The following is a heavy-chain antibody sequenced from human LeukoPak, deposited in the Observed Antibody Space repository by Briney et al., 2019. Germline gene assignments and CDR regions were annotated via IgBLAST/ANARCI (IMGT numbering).Heavy chain of an antibody. CDR3: ARDSGYYDSSGYYPFFDY. D-gene: IGHD3-22*01. J-gene: IGHJ4*02. CDR1: GYTFTTYY. Sequence: ASVKVSCKASGYTFTTYYMNWVRQARGQGLEWVGIIDPSGGSTSYAQKFQGRVTMTRDTSTSTAHLELSSLRSEDTAVYYCARDSGYYDSSGYYPFFDYWGQGTLVTVSS. V-gene: IGHV1-46*01. CDR2: IDPSGGST.